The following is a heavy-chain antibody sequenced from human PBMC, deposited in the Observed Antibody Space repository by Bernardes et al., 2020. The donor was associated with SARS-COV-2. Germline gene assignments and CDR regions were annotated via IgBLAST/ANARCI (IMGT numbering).Heavy chain of an antibody. CDR3: AKERFGHVAGFFDY. D-gene: IGHD6-19*01. V-gene: IGHV3-23*01. CDR2: ISGRGIST. Sequence: GSLRLSCAASGFISRNYAMSWVRQVPGKGLEWVSGISGRGISTYYAASVRGRFTISGDDSKDTLYLHMNSLRVEDTALYYCAKERFGHVAGFFDYWGQGTLVTVS. CDR1: GFISRNYA. J-gene: IGHJ4*02.